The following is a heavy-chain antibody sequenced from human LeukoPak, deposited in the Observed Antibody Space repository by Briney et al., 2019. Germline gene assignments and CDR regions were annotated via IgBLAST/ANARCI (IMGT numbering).Heavy chain of an antibody. D-gene: IGHD4-11*01. Sequence: SQTLSLTCTVSGGSISSGSYYWSWIRQPAGKGLEWIGRIYTSGSTNYNPSLKSRVTISVDTSKNQFSLKLSSVTAADTAVYHCARDPPDYDAFDIWGQGTMVTVSS. J-gene: IGHJ3*02. CDR1: GGSISSGSYY. V-gene: IGHV4-61*02. CDR3: ARDPPDYDAFDI. CDR2: IYTSGST.